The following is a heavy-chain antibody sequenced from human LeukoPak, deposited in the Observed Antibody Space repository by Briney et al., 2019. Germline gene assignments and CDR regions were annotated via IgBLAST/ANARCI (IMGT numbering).Heavy chain of an antibody. CDR2: ISSSSSYI. D-gene: IGHD3-22*01. CDR1: GFTFSSYS. J-gene: IGHJ4*02. CDR3: AREDYDSSGYTPDY. Sequence: KAGGSLRLSCAASGFTFSSYSMTWVRQAPGKGLEWVSSISSSSSYIRYADSVKGRFTISRDNAKNSLYLQMNSLRAEDTAVYYCAREDYDSSGYTPDYWGQGTLVTVSS. V-gene: IGHV3-21*01.